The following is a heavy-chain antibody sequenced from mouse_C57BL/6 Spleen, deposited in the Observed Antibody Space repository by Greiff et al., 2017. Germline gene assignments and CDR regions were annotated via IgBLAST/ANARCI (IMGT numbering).Heavy chain of an antibody. CDR2: IYPGSGST. V-gene: IGHV1-55*01. Sequence: VQLQQSGAELVQPGASVKMSCKASGYTFTSYWITWVKQRPGQGLEWIGDIYPGSGSTNYNEKFKSKATLTVDTSSSTAYMQLSSLTSEDSAVXYCARRGEGGYAMDYWGQGTSVTVSS. J-gene: IGHJ4*01. CDR3: ARRGEGGYAMDY. CDR1: GYTFTSYW.